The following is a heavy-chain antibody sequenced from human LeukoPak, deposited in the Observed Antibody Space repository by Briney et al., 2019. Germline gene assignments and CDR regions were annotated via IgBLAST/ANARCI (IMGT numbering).Heavy chain of an antibody. V-gene: IGHV1-18*04. CDR2: ISAYNGNT. D-gene: IGHD5-12*01. CDR3: ARDFQIAATTSFDY. J-gene: IGHJ4*02. CDR1: GYTFTSYG. Sequence: ASVKVSCKASGYTFTSYGISWVRQAPGQGLEWMGWISAYNGNTNYAQKLQGRVTMTTDTSTSTAYMELRSLRSDDTAVYYCARDFQIAATTSFDYWGQGTLVTVSS.